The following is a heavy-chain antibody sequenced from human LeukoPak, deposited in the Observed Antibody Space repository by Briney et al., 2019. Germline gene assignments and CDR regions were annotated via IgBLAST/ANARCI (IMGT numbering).Heavy chain of an antibody. CDR2: ISTYNGNT. V-gene: IGHV1-18*01. J-gene: IGHJ4*02. Sequence: ASVKVSCKASGYTFTSDGISWVRQAPGQGLEWMGWISTYNGNTNYGQKLQGRVTLTTDTSTSTAYMELRSLRSDDTAVYYCARDSQQLVDFDYWGQGTLVTVSS. CDR3: ARDSQQLVDFDY. CDR1: GYTFTSDG. D-gene: IGHD6-13*01.